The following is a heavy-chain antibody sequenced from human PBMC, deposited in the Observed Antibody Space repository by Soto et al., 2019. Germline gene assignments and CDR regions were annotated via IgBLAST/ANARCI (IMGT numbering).Heavy chain of an antibody. D-gene: IGHD3-3*01. J-gene: IGHJ4*02. V-gene: IGHV3-30*18. CDR1: GFTFSSYG. CDR2: ISYDGSNK. Sequence: GGSLRLSCAASGFTFSSYGMHWVRQAPGKGLEWVAVISYDGSNKYYADSVKGRFTISRDNSKNTLYLQMNSLRAEDTAVYYCAKDRKYDFWSPSPWRYYFDYWGQGTLVTVSS. CDR3: AKDRKYDFWSPSPWRYYFDY.